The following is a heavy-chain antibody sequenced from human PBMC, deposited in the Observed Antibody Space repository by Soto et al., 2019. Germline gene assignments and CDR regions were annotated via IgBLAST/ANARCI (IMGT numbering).Heavy chain of an antibody. D-gene: IGHD6-13*01. CDR2: IWYDGSNK. Sequence: QVQLVESGGGVVQPGGSLRLSCVASGFTFSTYGMHWVRQAPGKGLEWVAVIWYDGSNKYDADSVKGRFTISRDNSKNTLYLQMDSLRAEDTAVYYCARGSYSSSPNAFDVWGQGTMVTVSS. CDR1: GFTFSTYG. J-gene: IGHJ3*01. V-gene: IGHV3-33*01. CDR3: ARGSYSSSPNAFDV.